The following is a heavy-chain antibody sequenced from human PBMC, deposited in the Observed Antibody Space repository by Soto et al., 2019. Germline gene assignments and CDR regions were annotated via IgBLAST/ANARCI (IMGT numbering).Heavy chain of an antibody. CDR3: AREGYCSSTSCYTAPPTHGMDV. V-gene: IGHV4-4*07. D-gene: IGHD2-2*02. Sequence: PETLSLTCTVSGGSISSYYWSWIRQPAGKGLEWIGRIYTSGSTNYNPSLKSRVTMSVDTSKNQFSLKLSSVTAADTAVYYCAREGYCSSTSCYTAPPTHGMDVWGQGTTVTGSS. CDR2: IYTSGST. J-gene: IGHJ6*02. CDR1: GGSISSYY.